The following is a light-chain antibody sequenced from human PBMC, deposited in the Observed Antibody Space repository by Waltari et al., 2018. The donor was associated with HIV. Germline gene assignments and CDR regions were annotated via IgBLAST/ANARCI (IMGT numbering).Light chain of an antibody. CDR3: MQALQTPLIT. CDR2: LGS. Sequence: DIVMTQSPLSLPVTPGEPASISCRSSQRLLNSNGFNYLDWYLQKPGQSPRLLIYLGSTRAPGVPDRFSGSGSGTDFTLKISRVEAEDVGVYYCMQALQTPLITFGQGTRLEIK. CDR1: QRLLNSNGFNY. V-gene: IGKV2-28*01. J-gene: IGKJ5*01.